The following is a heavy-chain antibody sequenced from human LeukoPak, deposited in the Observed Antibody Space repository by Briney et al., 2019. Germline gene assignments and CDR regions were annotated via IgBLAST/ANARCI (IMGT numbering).Heavy chain of an antibody. V-gene: IGHV4-59*13. Sequence: SETLSLTCSVSGGSISVYYWSWIRQPPGKGLEWIAYVSYSGNTNYTPSLKNRVSISVDTSKNRFSLQLRSVTAADTAFYYCARAGRFTSGRSYVFDNWGQGTLVTVS. J-gene: IGHJ4*02. CDR3: ARAGRFTSGRSYVFDN. CDR2: VSYSGNT. D-gene: IGHD3-16*01. CDR1: GGSISVYY.